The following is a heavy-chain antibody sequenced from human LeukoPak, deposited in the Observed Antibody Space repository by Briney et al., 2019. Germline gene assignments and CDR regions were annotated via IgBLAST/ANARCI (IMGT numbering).Heavy chain of an antibody. CDR1: GFTFDDYA. D-gene: IGHD6-13*01. CDR2: ISGDGGST. V-gene: IGHV3-43*02. Sequence: GGSLRLSCAASGFTFDDYAMYWVRQAPGKGLEWVSLISGDGGSTYYADSVKGRFTISRDNSKNSLYLQMNSLRTEDTALYYCAKGAAAGLNYYYYYGMDVWGQGTTVTVSS. J-gene: IGHJ6*02. CDR3: AKGAAAGLNYYYYYGMDV.